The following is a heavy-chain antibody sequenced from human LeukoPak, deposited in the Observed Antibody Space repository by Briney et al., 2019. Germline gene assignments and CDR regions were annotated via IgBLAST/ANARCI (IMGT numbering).Heavy chain of an antibody. Sequence: PGRSLRLSCAASGFTFSNYAMHWVRQAPGKGLEWVAVISYDGSNKNYADSVKGRITISRDNSKNTPFLQMNSLRAEDTAVYYCASDSGYDHHGLFDYWGQGTLVTVSS. CDR1: GFTFSNYA. V-gene: IGHV3-30*04. D-gene: IGHD5-12*01. CDR3: ASDSGYDHHGLFDY. CDR2: ISYDGSNK. J-gene: IGHJ4*02.